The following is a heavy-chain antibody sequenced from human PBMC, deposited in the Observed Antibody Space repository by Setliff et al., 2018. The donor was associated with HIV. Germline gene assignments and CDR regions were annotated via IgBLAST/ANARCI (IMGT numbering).Heavy chain of an antibody. J-gene: IGHJ3*02. V-gene: IGHV4-34*01. CDR2: INHSGST. Sequence: PSETLSLTCAVYGGSFSGYYWSWIRQPPGKGLEWIGEINHSGSTNYNPSLKSRVTISVDTSKNQFSLKLSSVTAADTAVYYCARGPLDYYDSSGYLDAFDIWGQGTMVTVS. D-gene: IGHD3-22*01. CDR1: GGSFSGYY. CDR3: ARGPLDYYDSSGYLDAFDI.